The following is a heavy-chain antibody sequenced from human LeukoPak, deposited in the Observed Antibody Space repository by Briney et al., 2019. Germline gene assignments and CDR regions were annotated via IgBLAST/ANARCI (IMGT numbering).Heavy chain of an antibody. CDR1: GGTFSSYA. CDR2: IIPIFGTA. J-gene: IGHJ4*02. CDR3: AGSYKGYDYVMGSYRSRHFDY. Sequence: ASVKVSCTASGGTFSSYAISWVRQAPGQGLEWMGGIIPIFGTANYAQKFQGRVTITTDESTSTAYLELSSLRSEDTAVYYCAGSYKGYDYVMGSYRSRHFDYWGQGTLVTVSS. V-gene: IGHV1-69*05. D-gene: IGHD3-16*02.